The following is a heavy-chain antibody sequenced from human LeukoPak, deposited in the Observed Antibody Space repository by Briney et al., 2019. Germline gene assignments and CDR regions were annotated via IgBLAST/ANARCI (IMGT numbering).Heavy chain of an antibody. V-gene: IGHV1-69*04. D-gene: IGHD3-22*01. CDR3: ARDPSYDSSGSPLYYYYGMDV. CDR1: GGTFSSYA. Sequence: SVKVSCKASGGTFSSYAISWVRQAPGQGLEWMGRIIPIFGIANYAQKFQGRVTITADKSTSTAYMELSSLRSEDTAVYYCARDPSYDSSGSPLYYYYGMDVWGQGTTVTVSS. J-gene: IGHJ6*02. CDR2: IIPIFGIA.